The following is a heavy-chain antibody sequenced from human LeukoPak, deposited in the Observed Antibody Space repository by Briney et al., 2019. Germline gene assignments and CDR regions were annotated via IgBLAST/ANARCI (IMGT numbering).Heavy chain of an antibody. J-gene: IGHJ4*02. CDR2: ISNSGGST. CDR3: AKGTMDGGQFYYDSN. V-gene: IGHV3-23*01. D-gene: IGHD3-22*01. CDR1: GFTFSDYY. Sequence: PGGSLRLSCAASGFTFSDYYMSWIRHAPGKGLEWVSAISNSGGSTYYADSVKGHFTISRDNSKNTLYLEMNSLRAEDTAVYFCAKGTMDGGQFYYDSNGGQGTLVTVSS.